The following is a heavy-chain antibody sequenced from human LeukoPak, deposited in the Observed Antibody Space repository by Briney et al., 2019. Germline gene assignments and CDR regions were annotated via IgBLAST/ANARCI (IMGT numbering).Heavy chain of an antibody. V-gene: IGHV3-23*01. CDR3: AKDLTTLTTFFDY. J-gene: IGHJ4*02. D-gene: IGHD4-17*01. Sequence: GGSLRLSCAASGFTFSSYSMSWVRQAPGKGLEWVSAISDSGGSTYYADSVKGRFTIPRDNPKNTLYLQMNSLRAEDTAVYYCAKDLTTLTTFFDYWGQGTPVTVSS. CDR2: ISDSGGST. CDR1: GFTFSSYS.